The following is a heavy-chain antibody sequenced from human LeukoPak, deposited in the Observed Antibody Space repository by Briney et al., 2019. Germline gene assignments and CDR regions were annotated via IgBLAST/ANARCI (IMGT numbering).Heavy chain of an antibody. CDR3: AAKDFSSGYFHF. V-gene: IGHV4-4*01. J-gene: IGHJ4*02. D-gene: IGHD3-22*01. CDR2: IYHSGST. CDR1: SDSISSSNW. Sequence: PPGTLSLTCAVSSDSISSSNWWSWVRQPPGKGLEWIGEIYHSGSTNYNPSLKSRVTISVDRSNNQFSLKLNSVTAADTAIYFCAAKDFSSGYFHFWGQGTLVTVSS.